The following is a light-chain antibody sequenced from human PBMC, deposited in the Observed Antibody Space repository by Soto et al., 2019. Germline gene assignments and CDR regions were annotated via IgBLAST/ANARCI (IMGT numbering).Light chain of an antibody. J-gene: IGKJ1*01. CDR3: HQRQRWPRT. Sequence: EIVLTQSPGTLSLSPGGGATLSCRASQSVSSNLAWYQHKPGQAPRLIIYEASNRAAGIPARFSGSGSGTDFTLTITSLEPEDFAFYYCHQRQRWPRTFGQGTKVAI. CDR1: QSVSSN. V-gene: IGKV3-11*01. CDR2: EAS.